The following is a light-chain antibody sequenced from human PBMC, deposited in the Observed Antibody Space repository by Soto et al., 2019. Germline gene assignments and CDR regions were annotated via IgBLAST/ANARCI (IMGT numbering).Light chain of an antibody. V-gene: IGLV2-14*01. J-gene: IGLJ1*01. CDR1: SSDVGDYNY. CDR2: EVS. Sequence: QSVLTQPASVSGSPGQSITISCTGTSSDVGDYNYVSWYQQYPGKAPKLMIYEVSNRPSGISNRFSGSKSGNTASLTISGLQAEDEADYYCTSYTGISTYVFGPGTKLTVL. CDR3: TSYTGISTYV.